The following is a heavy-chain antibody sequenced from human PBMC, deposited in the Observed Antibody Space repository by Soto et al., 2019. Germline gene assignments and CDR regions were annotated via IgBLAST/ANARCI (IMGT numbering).Heavy chain of an antibody. CDR1: GFTFSYYW. Sequence: DVQVMESGGGLVQPGESLRLSCAASGFTFSYYWMTWFRQAPGKGLEGLANIRGDGGVEHYLDSLKGRFSVSRDNAKDSLYLQMNSLRIEDTAVYYCARDATYRDSNFYYDVFDIWGQGTMVTVSS. J-gene: IGHJ3*02. D-gene: IGHD3-16*02. CDR2: IRGDGGVE. V-gene: IGHV3-7*05. CDR3: ARDATYRDSNFYYDVFDI.